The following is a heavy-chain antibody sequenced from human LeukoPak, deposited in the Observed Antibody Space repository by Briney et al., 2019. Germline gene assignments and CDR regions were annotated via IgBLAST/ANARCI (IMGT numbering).Heavy chain of an antibody. V-gene: IGHV3-74*01. J-gene: IGHJ6*03. CDR2: INSDGSST. CDR1: GFTVTNNY. D-gene: IGHD3-22*01. CDR3: ARDRNYYDSSGYYYYYYMDV. Sequence: GGSLRLSCAVSGFTVTNNYMSWVRQAPGKGLEWVSRINSDGSSTSYADSVKGRFTISRDNAKNTLYLQMNSLRAEDTAVYYCARDRNYYDSSGYYYYYYMDVWGKGTTVTVSS.